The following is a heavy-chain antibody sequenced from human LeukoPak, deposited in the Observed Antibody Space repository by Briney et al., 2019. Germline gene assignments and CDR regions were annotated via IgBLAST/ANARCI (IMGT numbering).Heavy chain of an antibody. V-gene: IGHV1-3*01. CDR1: GYTFSRYA. CDR2: INVGNGDT. J-gene: IGHJ5*02. Sequence: ASVKVSCKASGYTFSRYAMHWVRQAPGQRLGGMGWINVGNGDTKYSQKIQGRVTITRDTSASTVYMELSSLRSEDTAVYYCARDLFVAAAPFDPWGQGTLVTVSS. D-gene: IGHD6-13*01. CDR3: ARDLFVAAAPFDP.